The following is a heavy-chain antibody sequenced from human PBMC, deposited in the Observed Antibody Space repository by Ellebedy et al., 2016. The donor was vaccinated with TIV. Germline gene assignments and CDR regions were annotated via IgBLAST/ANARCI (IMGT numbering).Heavy chain of an antibody. V-gene: IGHV4-61*08. D-gene: IGHD6-19*01. Sequence: SETLSLTCTVSGGSISSGGYYWSWIRQPPGKGLEWIRDIYYSGRTNYNPSLKSRFTISVDTSKNQFSLRLSSVSVADTAVYYCARGGAGSLNDYWGQGTLVTVSS. CDR1: GGSISSGGYY. CDR3: ARGGAGSLNDY. J-gene: IGHJ4*02. CDR2: IYYSGRT.